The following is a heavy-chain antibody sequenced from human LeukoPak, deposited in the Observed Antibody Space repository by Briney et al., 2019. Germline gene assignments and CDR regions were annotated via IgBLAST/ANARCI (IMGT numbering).Heavy chain of an antibody. CDR1: GFTFSSYA. D-gene: IGHD2/OR15-2a*01. CDR2: ISGSGGST. V-gene: IGHV3-23*01. J-gene: IGHJ4*02. Sequence: GGSLRLSCAASGFTFSSYAMGWVRQAPGKGLEWVSAISGSGGSTYYADSVKDRFTISRDNSKNTLYQQMNSLRAEDTATFYCAKDRPLSMEYPPWYFDYWGQGTLVTVSS. CDR3: AKDRPLSMEYPPWYFDY.